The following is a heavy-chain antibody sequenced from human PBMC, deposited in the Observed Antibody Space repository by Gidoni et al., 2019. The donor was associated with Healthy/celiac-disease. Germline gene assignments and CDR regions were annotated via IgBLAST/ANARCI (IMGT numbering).Heavy chain of an antibody. Sequence: QLQLQESGPGLVKPSETLSLTCTVSGGSISSSSYYWGWIRQPPGTGLEWIGIIYYSGSTYYNPSLKSRVTISVDTSKNQFSLKLSSVTAADTAVYYCASGEMATILWGQGTLVTVSS. CDR3: ASGEMATIL. CDR1: GGSISSSSYY. D-gene: IGHD5-12*01. J-gene: IGHJ4*02. V-gene: IGHV4-39*07. CDR2: IYYSGST.